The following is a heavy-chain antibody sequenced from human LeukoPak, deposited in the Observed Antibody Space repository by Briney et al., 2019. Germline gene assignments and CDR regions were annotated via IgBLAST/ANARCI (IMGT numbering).Heavy chain of an antibody. CDR2: INHSGST. CDR3: ARGARYYGSGTVGNYYHYMDV. V-gene: IGHV4-34*01. CDR1: GGSFSGYY. D-gene: IGHD3-10*01. J-gene: IGHJ6*03. Sequence: PSETLPLTCAVYGGSFSGYYWSWIRQPPGKGLEWIGEINHSGSTNYNPSLKSRVTISVDTSKNQFSLKLSSVTAADTAVYYCARGARYYGSGTVGNYYHYMDVWGKGTTVTVSS.